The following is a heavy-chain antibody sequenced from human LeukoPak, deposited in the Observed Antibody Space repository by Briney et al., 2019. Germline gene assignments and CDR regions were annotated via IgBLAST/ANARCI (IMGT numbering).Heavy chain of an antibody. Sequence: SQTLSLTCTVSGGSISSGSYYWSWIRQPAGKGLEWIGRIYTSGSTYYNPSLKSRVTISVDTSKNQFSLKLSSVTAADTAVYYCARYSSGWYYFDYWGQGTLVTVSS. CDR3: ARYSSGWYYFDY. V-gene: IGHV4-61*02. J-gene: IGHJ4*02. D-gene: IGHD6-19*01. CDR2: IYTSGST. CDR1: GGSISSGSYY.